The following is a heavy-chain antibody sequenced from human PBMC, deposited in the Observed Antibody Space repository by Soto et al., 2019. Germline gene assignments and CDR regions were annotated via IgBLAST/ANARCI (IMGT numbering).Heavy chain of an antibody. CDR3: ARGVEAGVDY. CDR2: MSPNSGNT. J-gene: IGHJ4*02. Sequence: QVQLVQSGAEVKEPGASVKVSCKASGYTFTSLDLNWMRQATGQGLEWMGWMSPNSGNTGYAEKFQGRVTMTSDTSKSTAYMELTGLTSEDTAVYYCARGVEAGVDYWGQGTLVTVSS. D-gene: IGHD6-19*01. CDR1: GYTFTSLD. V-gene: IGHV1-8*01.